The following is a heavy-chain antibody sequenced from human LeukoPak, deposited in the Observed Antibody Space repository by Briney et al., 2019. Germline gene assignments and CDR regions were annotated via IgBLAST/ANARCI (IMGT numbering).Heavy chain of an antibody. CDR1: GFTFSSYS. CDR3: AREEWELPGD. D-gene: IGHD1-26*01. CDR2: ISSSSSYI. V-gene: IGHV3-21*01. J-gene: IGHJ4*02. Sequence: GGSLRLSCAASGFTFSSYSMNWVRQAPGKGLEWVSSISSSSSYIYYADSVKGRFTIFRDNAKNSLYLQMNSLRAEDTAVYYCAREEWELPGDWGQGTLVTVSS.